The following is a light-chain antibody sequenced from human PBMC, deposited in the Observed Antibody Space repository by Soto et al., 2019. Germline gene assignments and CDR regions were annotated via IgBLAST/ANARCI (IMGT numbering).Light chain of an antibody. CDR3: SSYTGRSTRV. J-gene: IGLJ2*01. CDR2: EVS. Sequence: QSALTQHASVSESHGQSITISCTGTTSDIGGYHYVSWYQQHPGKAPKLMIYEVSNRPSGVSDRFSGSKSGKKASLTISGLQAEDEADYYCSSYTGRSTRVFGGGTKVTVL. V-gene: IGLV2-14*01. CDR1: TSDIGGYHY.